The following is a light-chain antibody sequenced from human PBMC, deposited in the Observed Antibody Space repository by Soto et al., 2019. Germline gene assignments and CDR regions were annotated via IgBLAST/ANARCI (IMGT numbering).Light chain of an antibody. CDR2: KAS. J-gene: IGKJ5*01. CDR3: QQYNSYSPIT. CDR1: QSISTW. V-gene: IGKV1-5*03. Sequence: DIQLPQSPSTLSASLGARVTITCRASQSISTWLAWYQQKPGKAPKVLIYKASTLESGVPSRFSGSGSGTEFTLTIISLQPDDFATYYCQQYNSYSPITFGQGTRLEI.